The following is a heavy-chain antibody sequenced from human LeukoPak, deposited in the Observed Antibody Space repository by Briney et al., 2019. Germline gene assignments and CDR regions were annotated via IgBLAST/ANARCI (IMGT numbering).Heavy chain of an antibody. J-gene: IGHJ5*02. CDR3: ARDLYFNWFDP. Sequence: SETLSLTCTVSGGSISSSSYYWGWIRQPPGKGLEWIGYIYHSGSTYYNPSLKSRVTISVDRSKNQFSLKLSSVTAADTAVYYCARDLYFNWFDPWGQGTLVTVSS. CDR1: GGSISSSSYY. CDR2: IYHSGST. V-gene: IGHV4-39*07. D-gene: IGHD3-9*01.